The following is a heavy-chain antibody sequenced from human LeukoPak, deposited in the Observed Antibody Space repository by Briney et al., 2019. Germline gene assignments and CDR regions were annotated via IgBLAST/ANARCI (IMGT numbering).Heavy chain of an antibody. CDR1: GSTFRSYE. J-gene: IGHJ4*02. CDR3: ARDYTYYYDSSAPKYFDY. D-gene: IGHD3-22*01. V-gene: IGHV3-7*01. Sequence: GGSLRLSCATSGSTFRSYEMNWVRQAPGKGLEWVANIKQDGSEKYYVDSVKGRFTISRDNAKNSLYLQMNSLRAEDTAVYYCARDYTYYYDSSAPKYFDYWGQGTLVTVSS. CDR2: IKQDGSEK.